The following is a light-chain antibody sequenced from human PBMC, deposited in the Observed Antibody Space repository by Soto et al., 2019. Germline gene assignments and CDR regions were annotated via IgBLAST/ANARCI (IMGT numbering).Light chain of an antibody. CDR3: GSYTTSNTYV. Sequence: QSVLTQPASVSGSPGQSITFSCTGTSSDIGVYNYVSWYQQHPGKAPKLMIYEVNNRPSGVSNRFSGSKSGNTASLTISGLQAEDEADYYCGSYTTSNTYVFGSGTKVTVL. J-gene: IGLJ1*01. CDR2: EVN. CDR1: SSDIGVYNY. V-gene: IGLV2-14*01.